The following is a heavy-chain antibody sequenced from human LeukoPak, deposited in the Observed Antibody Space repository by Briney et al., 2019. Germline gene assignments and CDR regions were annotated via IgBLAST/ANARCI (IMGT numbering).Heavy chain of an antibody. CDR3: ASTSGYSYGNYYYYGMDV. CDR2: IIPIFGIA. CDR1: GGTFSSYA. D-gene: IGHD5-18*01. J-gene: IGHJ6*02. V-gene: IGHV1-69*04. Sequence: SVKVSCKASGGTFSSYAISWVRQAPGQGLEWMGRIIPIFGIANYAQKFQGRVTITADKSTSTAYMELSRLRSEDTAVYYCASTSGYSYGNYYYYGMDVWGQGTTVTVSS.